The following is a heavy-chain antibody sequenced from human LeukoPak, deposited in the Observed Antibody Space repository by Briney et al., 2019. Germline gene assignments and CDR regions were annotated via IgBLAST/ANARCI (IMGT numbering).Heavy chain of an antibody. Sequence: SVKVSCKASGGTFNSYAISWVRQAPGQGLEWKGGIIPIFGTANYAQKFQGRVTITADESTSTAYMELSSLRSEDTAVYYCATTTKGTYYYGSGSYSHGYWGQGTLVTVSS. J-gene: IGHJ4*02. V-gene: IGHV1-69*13. CDR1: GGTFNSYA. D-gene: IGHD3-10*01. CDR2: IIPIFGTA. CDR3: ATTTKGTYYYGSGSYSHGY.